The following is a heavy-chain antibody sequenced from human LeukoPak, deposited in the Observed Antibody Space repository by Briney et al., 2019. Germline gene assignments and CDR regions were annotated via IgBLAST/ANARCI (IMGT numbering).Heavy chain of an antibody. Sequence: ASVKVSCKASGYTFNKYGISWVRQAPGQGLEWMGWISAYNGDTNYAQKLQGRVTMTTDTSTSTAYMELRSLRSDDTAVYYCASLECGGDCYTPGWFDPWGQGTLVTVSS. J-gene: IGHJ5*02. V-gene: IGHV1-18*01. D-gene: IGHD2-21*02. CDR3: ASLECGGDCYTPGWFDP. CDR2: ISAYNGDT. CDR1: GYTFNKYG.